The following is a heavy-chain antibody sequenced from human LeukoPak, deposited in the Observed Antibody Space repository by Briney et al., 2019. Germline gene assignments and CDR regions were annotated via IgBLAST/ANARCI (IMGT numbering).Heavy chain of an antibody. CDR1: GFTFSSYA. Sequence: TGGSLRLSCAASGFTFSSYAMHWVRQAPGKGLEWVAVISYDGSNKFYADSVKGRFTLSRDNSKNTLYLQMNSLRIEDTAVYYCGRGSVGFWELNYWGQGTLVSVSS. CDR3: GRGSVGFWELNY. V-gene: IGHV3-30-3*01. D-gene: IGHD3-10*01. CDR2: ISYDGSNK. J-gene: IGHJ4*02.